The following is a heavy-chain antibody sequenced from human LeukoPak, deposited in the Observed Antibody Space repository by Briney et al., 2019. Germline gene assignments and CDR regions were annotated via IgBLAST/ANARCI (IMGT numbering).Heavy chain of an antibody. CDR3: AKDGPFDI. Sequence: SETLSLTCTVSGGSVNYYFWSWIRQPPGKGLEWIGYIHSSGRTNYNPSLKSRVTISIDTSKNQFSLKVNSVTAADTAVYYCAKDGPFDIWGQGTMVAVSS. J-gene: IGHJ3*02. V-gene: IGHV4-59*02. CDR1: GGSVNYYF. CDR2: IHSSGRT. D-gene: IGHD3/OR15-3a*01.